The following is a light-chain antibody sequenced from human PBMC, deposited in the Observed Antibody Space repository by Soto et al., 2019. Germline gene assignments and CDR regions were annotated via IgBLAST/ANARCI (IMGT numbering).Light chain of an antibody. J-gene: IGKJ3*01. CDR2: AAS. CDR1: QSISSY. Sequence: DIQMTQSPSSLSASVGDRVTITCRASQSISSYLHWYQQKPGKAPKLLIYAASSLQSGVPSRFSGSGSATDFTPTISSLHPDDFRTHYCQQSYSTHVAFGPGTNVDIK. CDR3: QQSYSTHVA. V-gene: IGKV1-39*01.